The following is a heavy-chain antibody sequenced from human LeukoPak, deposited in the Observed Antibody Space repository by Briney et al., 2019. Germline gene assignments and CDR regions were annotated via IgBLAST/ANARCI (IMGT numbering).Heavy chain of an antibody. CDR2: INPSGGST. D-gene: IGHD1-26*01. Sequence: ASVKVFCKASGYTFTSYYMHWARQAPGQGLEWMGIINPSGGSTSYAQKFQGRVTMTRDTSTSTVYMELSSLRSEDTAVYYCARDCGATDAFDIWGQGTMVTVSS. J-gene: IGHJ3*02. CDR3: ARDCGATDAFDI. CDR1: GYTFTSYY. V-gene: IGHV1-46*01.